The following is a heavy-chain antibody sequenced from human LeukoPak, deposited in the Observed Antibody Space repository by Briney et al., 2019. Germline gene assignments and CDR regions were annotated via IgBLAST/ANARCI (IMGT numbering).Heavy chain of an antibody. J-gene: IGHJ5*02. CDR1: GYTFTSYY. V-gene: IGHV1-46*01. CDR2: INPSGGST. Sequence: ASVKVSCKASGYTFTSYYMHWVRQAPGQGLEWMGIINPSGGSTSYAQKFQGRVTMTRDMSTSTVYMELSSLRSEDTVAYYCARGGYSNRNWFDPWGQGTLVTVSS. D-gene: IGHD6-13*01. CDR3: ARGGYSNRNWFDP.